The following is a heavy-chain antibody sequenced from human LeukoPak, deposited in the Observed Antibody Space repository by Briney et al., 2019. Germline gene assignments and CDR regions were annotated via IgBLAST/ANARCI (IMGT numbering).Heavy chain of an antibody. CDR1: GGSISPYY. CDR3: VRHARGTTYDY. J-gene: IGHJ4*02. D-gene: IGHD3-16*01. CDR2: ISFSGIT. Sequence: SETLSLTCTVPGGSISPYYWSWIRQPPGKGLESLGHISFSGITHYNASLKSRVTMSVDTSRNHFSLIVSSVTAADTALYYCVRHARGTTYDYWGQGTLVTVSS. V-gene: IGHV4-59*08.